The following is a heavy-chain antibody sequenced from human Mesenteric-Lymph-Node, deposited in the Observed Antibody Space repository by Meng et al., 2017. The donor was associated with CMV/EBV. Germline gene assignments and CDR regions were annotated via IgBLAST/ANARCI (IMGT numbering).Heavy chain of an antibody. CDR1: GFTFKAYS. D-gene: IGHD5-24*01. CDR2: IVSSSATL. V-gene: IGHV3-48*04. Sequence: GESLKISCAASGFTFKAYSMNWVRQAPGKGLEWVSYIVSSSATLYYADSVKGRFTISRDNAKNSLYLQMNSLRAEDAAVYYCARLNSHGFNWYGELYYGLDVWGQGTTVTVSS. J-gene: IGHJ6*02. CDR3: ARLNSHGFNWYGELYYGLDV.